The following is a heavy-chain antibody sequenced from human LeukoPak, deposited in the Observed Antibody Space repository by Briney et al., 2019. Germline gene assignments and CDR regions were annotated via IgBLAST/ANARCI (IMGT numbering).Heavy chain of an antibody. CDR3: ARGYPTYSSGWYIFPFDY. D-gene: IGHD6-19*01. V-gene: IGHV3-74*03. CDR1: GFTFSSYW. J-gene: IGHJ4*02. Sequence: GGSLRLSCAASGFTFSSYWMHWVRQAPGKGLVWVSRIKSAGSSIMYADSVKGRFTISRDNAKNSLYLQMSSLRAEDTAVYYCARGYPTYSSGWYIFPFDYWGQGTLVIVSS. CDR2: IKSAGSSI.